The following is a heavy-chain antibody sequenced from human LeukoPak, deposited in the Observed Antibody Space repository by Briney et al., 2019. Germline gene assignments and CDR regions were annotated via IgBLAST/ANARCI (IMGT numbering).Heavy chain of an antibody. CDR3: AKNGGSATLHYYYMDV. J-gene: IGHJ6*03. Sequence: PGGSLRLSCAASGFTFSSYAMSWVRQAPGKGLEWVSAISGSGGSTYYADSVKGRFTISRDNSKNTLYLQMNSLRAEDTAVYYCAKNGGSATLHYYYMDVWGKGTTVTISS. V-gene: IGHV3-23*01. CDR2: ISGSGGST. D-gene: IGHD2-15*01. CDR1: GFTFSSYA.